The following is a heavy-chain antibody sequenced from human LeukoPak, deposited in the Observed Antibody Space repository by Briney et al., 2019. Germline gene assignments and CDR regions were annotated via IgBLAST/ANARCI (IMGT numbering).Heavy chain of an antibody. V-gene: IGHV4-39*01. J-gene: IGHJ6*02. CDR2: IYYSGST. D-gene: IGHD6-19*01. CDR1: GDSISSSSSY. Sequence: SETLSLTCSVSGDSISSSSSYWGWIRQPPGKGLEWIGSIYYSGSTYYKPSLKSRVTISVDTSENQFSLKLSSVTAADTAVYYCARHEPLAVSGTFGMDVWGQGTSVTVSS. CDR3: ARHEPLAVSGTFGMDV.